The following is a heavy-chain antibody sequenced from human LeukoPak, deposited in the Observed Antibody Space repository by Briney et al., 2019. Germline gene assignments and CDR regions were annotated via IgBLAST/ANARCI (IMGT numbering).Heavy chain of an antibody. V-gene: IGHV1-8*03. Sequence: APVKVSCKVSGYTFTSYDINWVRQATGQGLEWMGWMNPNSGNTGYAQKFQGRVTITRNTSINTAYMELSSLRSEDTAVYYCARTYYDFWSGYSLVYNWFDPWGQGTLVTVSS. D-gene: IGHD3-3*01. J-gene: IGHJ5*02. CDR1: GYTFTSYD. CDR2: MNPNSGNT. CDR3: ARTYYDFWSGYSLVYNWFDP.